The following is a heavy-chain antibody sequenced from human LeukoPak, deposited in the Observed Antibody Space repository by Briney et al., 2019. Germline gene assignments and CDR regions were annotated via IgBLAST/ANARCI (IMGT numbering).Heavy chain of an antibody. D-gene: IGHD3-22*01. CDR3: AYYYDSSGYSPRNIWFDP. CDR1: GGTFSSYA. V-gene: IGHV1-69*13. CDR2: IIPIFGTA. Sequence: SVKVSCKASGGTFSSYAISWVRQAPGQGLEWMGGIIPIFGTANYAQKFQGRVTITADESTSTAYMELSSLRSEDTAVYYCAYYYDSSGYSPRNIWFDPWGREPWSPSPQ. J-gene: IGHJ5*02.